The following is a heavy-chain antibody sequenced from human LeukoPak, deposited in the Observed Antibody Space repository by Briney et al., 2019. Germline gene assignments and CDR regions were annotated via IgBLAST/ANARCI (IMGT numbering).Heavy chain of an antibody. J-gene: IGHJ6*03. CDR3: AKESSSGYYYYMDV. CDR1: GVGMSSYA. CDR2: ISGSGGST. Sequence: SLGLFVADSGVGMSSYAMSWGRQAPGKGLEWVSAISGSGGSTYYADSVKGRFTISRDNSENTLYLQMNSLRAEDTAVYYCAKESSSGYYYYMDVWGKGTTVTVSS. D-gene: IGHD6-6*01. V-gene: IGHV3-23*01.